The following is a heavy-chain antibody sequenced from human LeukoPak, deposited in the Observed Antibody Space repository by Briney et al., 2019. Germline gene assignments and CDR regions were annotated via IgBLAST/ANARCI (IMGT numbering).Heavy chain of an antibody. Sequence: GGSLTHACAASGFTFTSYSMSWVRHAQGEGLEWVSSTRGSGGSTYYADAVKSRFNISRDNAKNTLYLQMNSLRAEDTAVYYCAKDKVPGIAVAGRLGYWGQGTLVTVSS. D-gene: IGHD6-19*01. V-gene: IGHV3-23*01. CDR2: TRGSGGST. J-gene: IGHJ4*02. CDR3: AKDKVPGIAVAGRLGY. CDR1: GFTFTSYS.